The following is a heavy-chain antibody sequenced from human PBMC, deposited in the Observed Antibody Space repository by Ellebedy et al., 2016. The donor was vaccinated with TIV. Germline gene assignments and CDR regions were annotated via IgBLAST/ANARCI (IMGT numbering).Heavy chain of an antibody. CDR3: ARWSRGVFDI. CDR1: GGAFSGNY. Sequence: MPSETLSPTCAVYGGAFSGNYWSWIRQPPGKGLEWIGTFNHSGSTNYNPSLKSRVTISVDTSKNQLSLKLSSVTAADTAVYYCARWSRGVFDIWGQGTMVTVSS. CDR2: FNHSGST. D-gene: IGHD3-10*01. J-gene: IGHJ3*02. V-gene: IGHV4-34*01.